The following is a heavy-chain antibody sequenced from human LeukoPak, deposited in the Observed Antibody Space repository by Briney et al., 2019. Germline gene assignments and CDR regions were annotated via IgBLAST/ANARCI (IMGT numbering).Heavy chain of an antibody. V-gene: IGHV3-23*01. CDR1: GFTFSSYT. J-gene: IGHJ4*02. CDR2: ISGSGGST. CDR3: ARQVSDGYNYNAFMLQYYFDY. Sequence: GGSLRLSCAASGFTFSSYTMTWIRQAPGKGLEWVSAISGSGGSTYYADSVKGRFTISRDNSKNTLYLQMNSLRAEDTAVYYCARQVSDGYNYNAFMLQYYFDYWGQGTLVTVSS. D-gene: IGHD5-24*01.